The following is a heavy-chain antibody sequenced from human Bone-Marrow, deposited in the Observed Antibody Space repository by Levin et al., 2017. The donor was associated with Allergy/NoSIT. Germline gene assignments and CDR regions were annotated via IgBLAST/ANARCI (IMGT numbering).Heavy chain of an antibody. CDR2: VSYDVSKK. CDR1: GFSFDAYA. CDR3: ARDLSFGRSGFPATGIKDL. V-gene: IGHV3-30-3*01. J-gene: IGHJ5*02. Sequence: GGSLRLSCAASGFSFDAYAMHWVRQAPGKGLEWVALVSYDVSKKFYSDSVKGRFTISRDNSENTVSLQLNSLTPEDTAVYYCARDLSFGRSGFPATGIKDLWGQGTLVTASS. D-gene: IGHD3-3*01.